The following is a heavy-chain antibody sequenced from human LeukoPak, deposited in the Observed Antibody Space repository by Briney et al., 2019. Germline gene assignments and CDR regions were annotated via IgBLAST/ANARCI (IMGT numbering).Heavy chain of an antibody. Sequence: SETLSLTCAVSGYSISSGYYWGWIRQPPGKGLEWIGSIFHSGSTYYNPSLKSRVTLLVDTSKNQFSLKLNSVTAADTAVYYCVRRVGYCGGDCYSGWFDPWGQGTLVTVSS. CDR1: GYSISSGYY. J-gene: IGHJ5*02. CDR3: VRRVGYCGGDCYSGWFDP. D-gene: IGHD2-21*01. CDR2: IFHSGST. V-gene: IGHV4-38-2*01.